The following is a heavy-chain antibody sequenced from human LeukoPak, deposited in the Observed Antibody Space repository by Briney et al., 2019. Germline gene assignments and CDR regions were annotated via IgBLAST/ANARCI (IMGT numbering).Heavy chain of an antibody. CDR2: IYYSGST. CDR3: ARDNYGSGSLLLDNWFDP. V-gene: IGHV4-59*01. D-gene: IGHD3-10*01. CDR1: GGSISSCY. Sequence: PSETLTLTCTVSGGSISSCYWSWIRQPPGKGLEWIGYIYYSGSTNYNPSLKSRVTISVDTSKNQFSLKLSSVTAADTAVYYCARDNYGSGSLLLDNWFDPWGQGTLVTVSS. J-gene: IGHJ5*02.